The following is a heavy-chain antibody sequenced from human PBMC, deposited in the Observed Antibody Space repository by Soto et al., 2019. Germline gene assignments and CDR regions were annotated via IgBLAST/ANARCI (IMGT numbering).Heavy chain of an antibody. CDR1: GYTFTSYD. D-gene: IGHD3-22*01. Sequence: QVQLVQSGAEVKKPGASVKVSCKASGYTFTSYDINWVRQATGQGLEWMGWMNPNSGNTGYAQKFQGRVTRTRNTAISTAYMALSSLRSEDTAVYYWAVGPLDYDDRSGEYDDEYFQHWGQGTLGTVSA. J-gene: IGHJ1*01. CDR3: AVGPLDYDDRSGEYDDEYFQH. V-gene: IGHV1-8*01. CDR2: MNPNSGNT.